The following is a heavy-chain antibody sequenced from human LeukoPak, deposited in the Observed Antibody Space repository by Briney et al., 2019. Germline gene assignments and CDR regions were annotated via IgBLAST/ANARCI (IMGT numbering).Heavy chain of an antibody. CDR2: INANSGGT. Sequence: ASVRVSCKASGHTFTGYYMHWVRQAPGQGLEWMGWINANSGGTNYAQKFQGRVTMTRDTSISTAYMELSRLRSDDTAVYYCARDPSIFGVVRREWFDPWGQGTLVTVSS. CDR3: ARDPSIFGVVRREWFDP. V-gene: IGHV1-2*02. D-gene: IGHD3-3*01. CDR1: GHTFTGYY. J-gene: IGHJ5*02.